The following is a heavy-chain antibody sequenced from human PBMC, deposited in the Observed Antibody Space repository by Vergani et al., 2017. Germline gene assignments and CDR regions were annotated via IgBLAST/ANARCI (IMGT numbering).Heavy chain of an antibody. CDR2: IIPILGIA. D-gene: IGHD3-9*01. V-gene: IGHV1-69*04. Sequence: QVQLVQSGAEVKKPGSSEKVSCKASGGTFSSYAISWVRQAPGQGLEWMGRIIPILGIANYAQKFQGRVTITADKSTSTAYMELRSLRSDDTAVYYCARDQYDILTPLGYWGQGTLVTVSS. J-gene: IGHJ4*02. CDR1: GGTFSSYA. CDR3: ARDQYDILTPLGY.